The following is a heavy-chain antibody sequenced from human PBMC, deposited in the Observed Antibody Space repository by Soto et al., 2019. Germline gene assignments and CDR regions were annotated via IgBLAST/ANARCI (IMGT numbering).Heavy chain of an antibody. Sequence: EVQLVESGGGLVHPGRSLRLSCAASEFTFDDYAMHWVRQAPGKGLEWVAFISWSSVYTGYADSVKGRFTISRDNAKSYAYLDMNSLKPEDTALYYCVRDKSLGGEASTYYFDFWGQGTLVTVSS. J-gene: IGHJ4*02. CDR2: ISWSSVYT. V-gene: IGHV3-9*01. CDR1: EFTFDDYA. CDR3: VRDKSLGGEASTYYFDF. D-gene: IGHD2-21*01.